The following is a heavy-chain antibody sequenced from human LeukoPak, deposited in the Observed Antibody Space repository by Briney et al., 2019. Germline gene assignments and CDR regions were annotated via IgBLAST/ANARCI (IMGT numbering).Heavy chain of an antibody. Sequence: GGSLRLSCAASGFTFSSYSMNWVRQAPGKGLEWVSYISSSSSTIYYADSVKGRFTISRDNAKNSPYLQMNSLRAEDTAVYYCARGGCSSTSCRPDYWGQGTLVTVSS. CDR3: ARGGCSSTSCRPDY. CDR1: GFTFSSYS. J-gene: IGHJ4*02. CDR2: ISSSSSTI. V-gene: IGHV3-48*01. D-gene: IGHD2-2*01.